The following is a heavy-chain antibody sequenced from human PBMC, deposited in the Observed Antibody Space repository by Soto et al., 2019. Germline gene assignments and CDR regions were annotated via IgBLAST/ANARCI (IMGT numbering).Heavy chain of an antibody. CDR3: ARPRVRFGELFDY. V-gene: IGHV4-39*01. J-gene: IGHJ4*02. Sequence: QLQLQESGPGLVKPSETLSLTCTVSGGSISSSSYYWGWIRQPPGKGLEWIGSIYYSGSTYYNPSLKSRVTISVDTSKNQFSLKLSSVTAADTAVYYCARPRVRFGELFDYWGQGTLVTVSS. CDR1: GGSISSSSYY. D-gene: IGHD3-10*01. CDR2: IYYSGST.